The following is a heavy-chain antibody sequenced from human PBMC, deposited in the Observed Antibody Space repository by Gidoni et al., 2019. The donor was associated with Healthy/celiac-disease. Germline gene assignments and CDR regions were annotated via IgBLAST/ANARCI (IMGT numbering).Heavy chain of an antibody. Sequence: QLQLQESVPGLVKPSETLSLTCTVSVGSISSSSYYWGGIRHPPGQGREWIGSIYYSGSTYSNPSLKSRVTISVDTSKNQCSLKLSSVTAADTAVYYCARQDYWGQGTLVTVSS. CDR1: VGSISSSSYY. CDR3: ARQDY. J-gene: IGHJ4*02. V-gene: IGHV4-39*01. CDR2: IYYSGST.